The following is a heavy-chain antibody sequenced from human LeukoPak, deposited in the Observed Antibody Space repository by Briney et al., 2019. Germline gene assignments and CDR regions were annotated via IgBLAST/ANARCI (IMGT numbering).Heavy chain of an antibody. Sequence: SETLSLTCTVSGYSISSGYYWGWIRQPPGKGLEWIGIIYHSGRTDYNPSLKSRVTISEDTSKNQFSLKLSSVTAADTAVYYCARVENWFDPWGQGTLVTVSS. CDR1: GYSISSGYY. D-gene: IGHD2-15*01. V-gene: IGHV4-38-2*02. CDR3: ARVENWFDP. J-gene: IGHJ5*02. CDR2: IYHSGRT.